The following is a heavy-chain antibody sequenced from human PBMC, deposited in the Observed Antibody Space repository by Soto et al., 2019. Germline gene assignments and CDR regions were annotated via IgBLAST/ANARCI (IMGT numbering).Heavy chain of an antibody. V-gene: IGHV3-74*01. CDR3: AADLGY. D-gene: IGHD3-16*01. CDR2: INRDGSRT. J-gene: IGHJ4*02. Sequence: GGSLRLSCAASGFTFSSYWMHWVRQAPGKGLVWVSRINRDGSRTGYADFAKGRFIVSRDNAKNRLYLQMNSLRAEDTAIYYCAADLGYWGQGGLVTVSS. CDR1: GFTFSSYW.